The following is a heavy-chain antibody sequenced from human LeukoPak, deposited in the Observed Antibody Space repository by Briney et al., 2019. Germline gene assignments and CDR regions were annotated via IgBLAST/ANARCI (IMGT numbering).Heavy chain of an antibody. CDR1: RFTFSSYA. CDR2: ISGSAGGT. J-gene: IGHJ4*02. Sequence: GGSLRLFCAASRFTFSSYAMSWVRQAPGKGLEWVSGISGSAGGTYYADSVKGRFTISRDNSKNTVYLQMNSLRAEDTAVYYCARTGSTGWFFDYWGQGTLVTVSS. V-gene: IGHV3-23*01. D-gene: IGHD1-7*01. CDR3: ARTGSTGWFFDY.